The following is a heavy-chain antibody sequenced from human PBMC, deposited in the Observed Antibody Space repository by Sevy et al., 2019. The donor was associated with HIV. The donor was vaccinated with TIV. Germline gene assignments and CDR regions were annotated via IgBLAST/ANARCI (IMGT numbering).Heavy chain of an antibody. J-gene: IGHJ4*02. CDR3: ITDGVAVGKANYDY. CDR1: GFSFSNAW. D-gene: IGHD6-13*01. V-gene: IGHV3-15*01. CDR2: IKSKTDDGTT. Sequence: GGSLRLSCAASGFSFSNAWMSWGRQAPGKGREWGGRIKSKTDDGTTDHAAPVKGRFTVSRDDSQNTLYLQMNSLKTEDTAVYYCITDGVAVGKANYDYWGQGTLVTVSS.